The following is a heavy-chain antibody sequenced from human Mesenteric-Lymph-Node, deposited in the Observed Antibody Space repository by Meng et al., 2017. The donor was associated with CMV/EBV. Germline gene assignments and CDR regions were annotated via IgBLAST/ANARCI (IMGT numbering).Heavy chain of an antibody. CDR2: IIPILGIA. D-gene: IGHD6-13*01. J-gene: IGHJ2*01. CDR3: ARDGKGIAAAGTPHWYFDL. CDR1: FSSYS. Sequence: FSSYSISWVRQAPGQGLECMGGIIPILGIANYAQKFQGRVTITADESTSTAYMELSSLRSEDTAVYYCARDGKGIAAAGTPHWYFDLWGRGTLVTVSS. V-gene: IGHV1-69*10.